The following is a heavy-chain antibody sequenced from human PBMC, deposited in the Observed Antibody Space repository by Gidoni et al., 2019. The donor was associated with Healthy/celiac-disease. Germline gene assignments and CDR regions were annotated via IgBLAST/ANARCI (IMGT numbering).Heavy chain of an antibody. D-gene: IGHD1-1*01. Sequence: QVQLVQSGAEVKKPGASVKVSCKASGYTFTSYCISWVQQAPGQGLEWIGWISAYKENKNYEQKLQGRVTMTTDTATSTAYMERRSRRSDDTAVYYCARADHRYNWNVYYYGMDVWGQGTTVTVSS. CDR3: ARADHRYNWNVYYYGMDV. CDR1: GYTFTSYC. V-gene: IGHV1-18*01. J-gene: IGHJ6*02. CDR2: ISAYKENK.